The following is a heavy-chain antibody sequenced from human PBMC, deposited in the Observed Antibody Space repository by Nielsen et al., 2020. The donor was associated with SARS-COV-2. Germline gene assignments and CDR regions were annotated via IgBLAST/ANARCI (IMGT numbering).Heavy chain of an antibody. CDR1: GDSVSSSSVA. CDR2: IYYRSKWFY. V-gene: IGHV6-1*01. Sequence: SQTLSLTCVISGDSVSSSSVAWNWIGQSPSRGLEWLGRIYYRSKWFYEYATFVRSRITIDPDTSKNHFSLHLNSVTSEDTAMYYCTRDPGYYHGMDVWGQGTTVIVSS. CDR3: TRDPGYYHGMDV. J-gene: IGHJ6*02.